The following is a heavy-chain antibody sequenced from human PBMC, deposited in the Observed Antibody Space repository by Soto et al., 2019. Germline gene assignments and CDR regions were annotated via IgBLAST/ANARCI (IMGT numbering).Heavy chain of an antibody. Sequence: QVQLVQSGAEVKKPGASVKVSCKASGYTFTNYGISWVRQAPGQGLEWMGWISAYNGNTNYAQKLQGRVTKTTDTATSTAYMELRRVRSDDTAVDYCARDSPPVDYWGHGTLVTVSS. CDR2: ISAYNGNT. V-gene: IGHV1-18*01. CDR3: ARDSPPVDY. J-gene: IGHJ4*01. CDR1: GYTFTNYG.